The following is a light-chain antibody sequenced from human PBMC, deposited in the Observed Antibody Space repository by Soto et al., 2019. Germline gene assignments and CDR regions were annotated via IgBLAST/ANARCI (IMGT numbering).Light chain of an antibody. J-gene: IGLJ2*01. CDR3: QTGDTGARGV. CDR1: SGHSSYA. CDR2: LSSDGSH. V-gene: IGLV4-69*01. Sequence: QLVLTQSPSASASLGASVKLTCTLSSGHSSYAIAWHQQQPEKGPRDLMKLSSDGSHSKGDGTPDRFSGSSSGAERYLTTSSLQSEVEADYYCQTGDTGARGVFGGGTKLTVL.